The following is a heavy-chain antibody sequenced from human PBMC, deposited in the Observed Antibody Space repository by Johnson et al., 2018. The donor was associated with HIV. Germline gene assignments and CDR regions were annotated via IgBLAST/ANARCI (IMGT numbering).Heavy chain of an antibody. Sequence: QVQLVESGGGVVQPGGSLRLSCAASRFTFSYYGMNWVRQAPGKGLEWVALISFDGSNKYYADSVKGRFTISRDNSKNTLYLQMNSLRAEDTAVYYCVGGWDAFDIWGQGTKVTVSA. CDR3: VGGWDAFDI. J-gene: IGHJ3*02. CDR2: ISFDGSNK. D-gene: IGHD3-16*01. V-gene: IGHV3-30*03. CDR1: RFTFSYYG.